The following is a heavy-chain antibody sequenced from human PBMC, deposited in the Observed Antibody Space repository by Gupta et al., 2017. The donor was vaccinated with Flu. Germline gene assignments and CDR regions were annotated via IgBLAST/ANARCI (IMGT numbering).Heavy chain of an antibody. CDR3: ARDRVVVTASYFDY. V-gene: IGHV4-31*03. D-gene: IGHD2-21*02. J-gene: IGHJ4*02. Sequence: QVQLQESGPGLVKPSQTMSLTRPVPGGSISSGCYYWTWTRQHPGKGLEWIGYIHYSGSTYYNPSLKSRVTISVDTSKNQFSLKLSSVTAADTAVYYCARDRVVVTASYFDYWGQGTLVTVSS. CDR2: IHYSGST. CDR1: GGSISSGCYY.